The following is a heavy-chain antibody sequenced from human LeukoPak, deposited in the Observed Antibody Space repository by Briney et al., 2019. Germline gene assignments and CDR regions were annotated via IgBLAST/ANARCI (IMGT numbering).Heavy chain of an antibody. J-gene: IGHJ4*02. CDR3: AKPAVPFDY. D-gene: IGHD2-2*01. Sequence: PGRSLRLSCAASGFTFSSYAMHWVRQAPGKGLEWVAVISYDGSNKYYADSVKGRFTISRDNSKNTLYLQMNSLRAEDTAVYYCAKPAVPFDYWGQGTLVTVSS. CDR2: ISYDGSNK. CDR1: GFTFSSYA. V-gene: IGHV3-30*04.